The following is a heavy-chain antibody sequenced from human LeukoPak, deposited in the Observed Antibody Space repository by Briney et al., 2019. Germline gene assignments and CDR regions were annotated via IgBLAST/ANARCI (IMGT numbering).Heavy chain of an antibody. CDR3: ARDSSSYYFDY. J-gene: IGHJ4*02. CDR1: GFTVSSNY. V-gene: IGHV3-66*01. Sequence: PGGSLRLSCAASGFTVSSNYMSWVRQAPGKGLEWVSIIYTGGTTHYADSLNDRFTISRDDSINTLYLQMNSLRAEDTAVYYCARDSSSYYFDYWGQGTLVTVSS. D-gene: IGHD6-6*01. CDR2: IYTGGTT.